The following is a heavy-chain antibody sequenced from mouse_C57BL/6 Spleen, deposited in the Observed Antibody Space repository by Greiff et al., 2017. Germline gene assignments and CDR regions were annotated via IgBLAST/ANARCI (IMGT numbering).Heavy chain of an antibody. J-gene: IGHJ3*01. Sequence: EVMLVESEGGLVQPGSSMKLSCTASGFTFSDYYMAWVRQVPEKGLEWVANINYDGSSTYYLDSLKSRFIISRDNAKNILYLQMSSLKSEDTATYYCARADSSGYVYWGQGTLVTVSA. CDR1: GFTFSDYY. V-gene: IGHV5-16*01. CDR3: ARADSSGYVY. D-gene: IGHD3-2*02. CDR2: INYDGSST.